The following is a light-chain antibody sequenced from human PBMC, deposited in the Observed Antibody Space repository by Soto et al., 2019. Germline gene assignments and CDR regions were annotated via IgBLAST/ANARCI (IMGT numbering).Light chain of an antibody. CDR3: QQYYSTPPT. J-gene: IGKJ1*01. V-gene: IGKV4-1*01. CDR1: QSVLYSSNNKNY. CDR2: WAS. Sequence: DIVMTQSPDSLAVSLGERATINCKSSQSVLYSSNNKNYLAWYQQKPGQPPKLLISWASTRESGVPDRFSGSRSGTDFTLTISSLQAEDVAVYYCQQYYSTPPTFGQGTMVEGK.